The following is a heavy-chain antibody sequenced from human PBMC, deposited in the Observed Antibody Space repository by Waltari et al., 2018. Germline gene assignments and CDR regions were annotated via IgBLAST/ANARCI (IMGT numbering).Heavy chain of an antibody. CDR2: VDPEDVET. V-gene: IGHV1-69-2*01. CDR1: GYTFTDYY. Sequence: EVQLVQSGAEVKKPGATVKISCKASGYTFTDYYMHWVQQAPGKGIEWMGRVDPEDVETRDSEKCQCRVTITADTSTDTAYMELSSLRAEDTAVYYCATAFYYDSSGYYANFDYWGQGTLVTVSS. J-gene: IGHJ4*02. CDR3: ATAFYYDSSGYYANFDY. D-gene: IGHD3-22*01.